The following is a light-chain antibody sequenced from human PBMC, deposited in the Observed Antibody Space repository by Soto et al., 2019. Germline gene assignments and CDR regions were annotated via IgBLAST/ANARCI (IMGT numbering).Light chain of an antibody. Sequence: QSVLTQPASVSGSPGQSITISCTGTSSDVGGYNYVSWYQQHPGKAPKLMIYDVSNRPSGVSNRFSGSKSGNTASLTISGLKVEDGADYYCSSYTSSSIYVFETGTKVTAL. CDR1: SSDVGGYNY. CDR2: DVS. CDR3: SSYTSSSIYV. J-gene: IGLJ1*01. V-gene: IGLV2-14*01.